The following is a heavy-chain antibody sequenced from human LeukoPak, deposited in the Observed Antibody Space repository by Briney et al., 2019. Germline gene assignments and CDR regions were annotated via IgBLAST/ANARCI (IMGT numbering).Heavy chain of an antibody. CDR3: ATTGSYYDY. J-gene: IGHJ4*02. CDR2: IYYSGST. Sequence: SESLSLTCTVSGGSISSSSYYWGWIRQPPGKGLEWIGSIYYSGSTYYNPSLKSRVTISVDTSKNQFSLKLSSVTAADTAVYYCATTGSYYDYWGQGTLVTVSS. V-gene: IGHV4-39*01. CDR1: GGSISSSSYY. D-gene: IGHD1-1*01.